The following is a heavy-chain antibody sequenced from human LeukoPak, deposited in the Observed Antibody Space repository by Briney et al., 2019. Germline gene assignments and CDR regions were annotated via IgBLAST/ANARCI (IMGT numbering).Heavy chain of an antibody. V-gene: IGHV4-59*12. CDR1: GGSINSYY. Sequence: KPSETLSLTCTVSGGSINSYYWTWIRQPPGKGLEWIGYINYSGSSHYNPTLKSRVTLSVDTSKNQFSLKLTSVTAADTAVYYCARFATRDFDLWGQGSLVAVSS. CDR3: ARFATRDFDL. CDR2: INYSGSS. J-gene: IGHJ4*02. D-gene: IGHD2-2*01.